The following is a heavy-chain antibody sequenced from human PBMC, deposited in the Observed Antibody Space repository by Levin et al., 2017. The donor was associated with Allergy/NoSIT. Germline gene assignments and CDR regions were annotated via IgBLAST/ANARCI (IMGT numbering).Heavy chain of an antibody. D-gene: IGHD3-3*01. CDR3: ARVGIDFWGVYQKSWGYMDV. CDR1: GYNFTNHG. J-gene: IGHJ6*03. Sequence: ASVKVSCKASGYNFTNHGISWVRQAPGQGLEWMGWISAYNGNTNYAQKFQGRVTMTIQTSTNTAYMELRSLRSDDTAVYYCARVGIDFWGVYQKSWGYMDVWGQGTTVTVSS. V-gene: IGHV1-18*01. CDR2: ISAYNGNT.